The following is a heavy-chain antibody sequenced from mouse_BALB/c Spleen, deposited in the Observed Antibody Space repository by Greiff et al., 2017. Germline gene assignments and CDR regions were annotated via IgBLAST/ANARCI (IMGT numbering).Heavy chain of an antibody. CDR3: ARGIYYYGSSYYLYFDY. D-gene: IGHD1-1*01. J-gene: IGHJ2*01. V-gene: IGHV2-9*02. Sequence: VQLMESGPGLVAPSQSLSITCTVSGFSLTSYGVHWVRQPPGKGLEWLGVIWAGGSTNYNSALMSRLSISKDNSKSQVFLKMNSLQTDDTAMYYCARGIYYYGSSYYLYFDYWGQGTTLTVSS. CDR2: IWAGGST. CDR1: GFSLTSYG.